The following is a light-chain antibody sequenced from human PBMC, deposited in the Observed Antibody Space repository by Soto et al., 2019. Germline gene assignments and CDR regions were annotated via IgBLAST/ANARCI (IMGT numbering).Light chain of an antibody. CDR2: AAS. V-gene: IGKV1-12*01. CDR3: QQTDSLPHT. CDR1: QGISSW. Sequence: DIQMTQSPSSVSASVGDRVTITCRASQGISSWLAWYQQKPGKTPKLLIYAASSLQSEVPSRFSGSGSGTDFTLTFSSLQPEDFASDDCQQTDSLPHTFGQGTKLEIK. J-gene: IGKJ2*01.